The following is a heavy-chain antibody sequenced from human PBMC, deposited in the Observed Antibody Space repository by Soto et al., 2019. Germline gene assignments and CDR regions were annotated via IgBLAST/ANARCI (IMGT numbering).Heavy chain of an antibody. J-gene: IGHJ6*03. CDR1: GGSISSYY. CDR3: ARQEEDYQNVYYYYYYMDV. CDR2: IYYSGST. V-gene: IGHV4-59*08. D-gene: IGHD4-17*01. Sequence: SETLSLTCTVSGGSISSYYWSWIRQPPGKGLEWIGYIYYSGSTNYNPSLKSRVTISVDTSKNQFSLKLSSVTAADTAVYYCARQEEDYQNVYYYYYYMDVWGKGTTVTVSS.